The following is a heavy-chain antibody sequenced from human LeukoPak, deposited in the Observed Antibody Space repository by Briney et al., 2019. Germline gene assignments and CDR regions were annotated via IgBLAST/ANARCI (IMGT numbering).Heavy chain of an antibody. CDR2: IYYSGST. CDR3: AGGRITMVREPLDY. CDR1: GGSISSSSYY. Sequence: SSETLSLTCTVSGGSISSSSYYWGWIRQPPGKGLEWIGSIYYSGSTYYNPSLKSRVTISVDTSKNQFSLKLSSVTAADTAVYYCAGGRITMVREPLDYWGQGTLVTVSS. V-gene: IGHV4-39*01. J-gene: IGHJ4*02. D-gene: IGHD3-10*01.